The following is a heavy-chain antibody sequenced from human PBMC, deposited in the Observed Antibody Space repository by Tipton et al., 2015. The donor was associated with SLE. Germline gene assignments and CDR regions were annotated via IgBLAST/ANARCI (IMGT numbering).Heavy chain of an antibody. V-gene: IGHV4-61*02. Sequence: TLSLTCTVSGDSISSGTYYWSRIRQPAGKGLEWIGRIDTSGDTKYSPSLKSRVTISVDTSKNQFFVKLTSVTAADTAVYYCAREAAKQPRSYYYYYMDVWGKGTTVTISS. CDR2: IDTSGDT. D-gene: IGHD6-13*01. J-gene: IGHJ6*03. CDR1: GDSISSGTYY. CDR3: AREAAKQPRSYYYYYMDV.